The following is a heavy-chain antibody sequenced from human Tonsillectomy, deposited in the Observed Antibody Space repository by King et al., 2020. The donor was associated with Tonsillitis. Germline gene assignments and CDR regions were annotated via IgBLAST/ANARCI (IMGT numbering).Heavy chain of an antibody. CDR1: GYTFTNHG. D-gene: IGHD2-2*01. J-gene: IGHJ3*02. CDR3: ARDMHGSIPTFDAFNI. CDR2: ISAYNGDT. V-gene: IGHV1-18*04. Sequence: QLVQSGAEVKKPGASVTVSCKASGYTFTNHGISWLRQAPGKGLEWMGWISAYNGDTNYAQRLQGRVTMTRDTSTSTAYMELRSLRSDDTAVYYCARDMHGSIPTFDAFNICGQGTMVTVSS.